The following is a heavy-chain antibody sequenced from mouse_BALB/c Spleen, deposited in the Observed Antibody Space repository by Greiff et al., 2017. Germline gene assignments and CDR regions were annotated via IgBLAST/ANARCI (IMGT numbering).Heavy chain of an antibody. CDR3: ARRPYYYAMDY. CDR1: GFTFSSFG. Sequence: EVKLMESGGGLVQPGGSRKLSCAASGFTFSSFGMHWVRQAPEKGLEWVAYISSGSSTIYYADTVKGRFTISRDNPKNTLYLQMSSLKSEDTAMYYCARRPYYYAMDYWGQGTSVTVSS. J-gene: IGHJ4*01. V-gene: IGHV5-17*03. CDR2: ISSGSSTI.